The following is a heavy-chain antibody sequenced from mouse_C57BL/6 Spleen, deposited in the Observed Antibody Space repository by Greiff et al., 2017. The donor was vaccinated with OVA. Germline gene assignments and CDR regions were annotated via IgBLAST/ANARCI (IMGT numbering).Heavy chain of an antibody. CDR1: GYTFTSYW. D-gene: IGHD3-3*01. CDR3: ARRLGKGSYWYFDV. CDR2: IDPSDSYT. J-gene: IGHJ1*03. V-gene: IGHV1-50*01. Sequence: QVQLQQPGAELVKPGASVKLSCKASGYTFTSYWMQWVKQRPGQGLEWIGEIDPSDSYTNYNQKFKGKATLTVDTSSSTAYMQLSSLTSEDSAVYYCARRLGKGSYWYFDVWGTGTTVTVSS.